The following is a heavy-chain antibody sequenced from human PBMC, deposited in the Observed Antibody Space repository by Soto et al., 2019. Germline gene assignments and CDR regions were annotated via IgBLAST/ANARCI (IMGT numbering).Heavy chain of an antibody. CDR3: ASRYCSSTSCYLFLYNDAFDI. CDR1: GGSISSSSYY. Sequence: SSETLSLTCTVSGGSISSSSYYWGWIRQPPGKGLEWIGSIYYSGSTYYNPSLKSRVTISVDTSKNQFSLKLSSVTAADTAVYYCASRYCSSTSCYLFLYNDAFDIWGQGTMVTVSS. V-gene: IGHV4-39*01. D-gene: IGHD2-2*01. CDR2: IYYSGST. J-gene: IGHJ3*02.